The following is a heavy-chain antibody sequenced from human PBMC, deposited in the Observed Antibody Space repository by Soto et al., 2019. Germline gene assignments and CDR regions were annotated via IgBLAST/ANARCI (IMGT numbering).Heavy chain of an antibody. Sequence: GGSLRLSCTASGFTFGDYAMSWFRQAPGKGLEWVGFIRSKAYGGTTEYAASVKGRFTISRDDSKSIAYLQMNSLKTEDTAVYYCTRDLGLNFPQPVVVAATLYYGMDVWGQGTTVTVSS. CDR3: TRDLGLNFPQPVVVAATLYYGMDV. CDR1: GFTFGDYA. D-gene: IGHD2-15*01. CDR2: IRSKAYGGTT. V-gene: IGHV3-49*03. J-gene: IGHJ6*02.